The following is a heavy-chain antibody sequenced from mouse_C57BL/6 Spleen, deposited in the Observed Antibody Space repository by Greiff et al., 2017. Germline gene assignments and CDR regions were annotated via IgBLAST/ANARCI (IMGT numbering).Heavy chain of an antibody. CDR1: GFSLTSYG. Sequence: VQLQQSGPGLVQPSQSLSITCTVSGFSLTSYGVHWVRQPPGTGLEWLGEIWRGGSTDYNAAFISRLGISTDNSKSQVFFKMNSLRADDTAIYYCAKNYDYDWFAYWGQGTLVTVSA. CDR3: AKNYDYDWFAY. D-gene: IGHD2-4*01. CDR2: IWRGGST. V-gene: IGHV2-4*01. J-gene: IGHJ3*01.